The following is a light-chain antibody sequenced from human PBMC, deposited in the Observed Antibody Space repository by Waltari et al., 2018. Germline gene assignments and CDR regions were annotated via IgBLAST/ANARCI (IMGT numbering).Light chain of an antibody. CDR2: EVS. V-gene: IGLV2-14*01. CDR1: RSDVGGTNY. Sequence: QSALTQPASVSGSPGQSITISCTGTRSDVGGTNYVSWYQQHPGKAPKLMIYEVSNRPSGVSNRFSGSKSGNTASLTISGLQAEDEADYYCSSYTSSSPWVFGGGTKLTVL. J-gene: IGLJ3*02. CDR3: SSYTSSSPWV.